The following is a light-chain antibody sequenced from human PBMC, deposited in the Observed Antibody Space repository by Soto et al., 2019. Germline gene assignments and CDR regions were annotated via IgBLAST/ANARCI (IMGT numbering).Light chain of an antibody. CDR2: DAS. V-gene: IGKV3-11*01. Sequence: EIVLTQSPATLSLSPGERATLSCRASQSVSSYLAWYQQKPGQAPRLLIYDASNRATGIPARFSGSGSGTDFTLTISILEPEDFAVYYCQQRSNWPPITFGHGTRLEIK. J-gene: IGKJ5*01. CDR3: QQRSNWPPIT. CDR1: QSVSSY.